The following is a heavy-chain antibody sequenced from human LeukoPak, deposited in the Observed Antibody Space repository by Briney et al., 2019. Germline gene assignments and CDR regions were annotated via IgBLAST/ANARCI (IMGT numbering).Heavy chain of an antibody. V-gene: IGHV4-34*01. CDR1: GGSFSGYY. J-gene: IGHJ4*02. D-gene: IGHD3-9*01. CDR3: ARGDYDILTGYYRDRSTGPTNY. Sequence: KTSETLSLTCAVYGGSFSGYYWSWIRQPPGKGLEWIGEINHSGSTTYNPSLKSRVTISVDTSKNQFSLTLSSVTTADTAVYYCARGDYDILTGYYRDRSTGPTNYWGQGTLVTVSS. CDR2: INHSGST.